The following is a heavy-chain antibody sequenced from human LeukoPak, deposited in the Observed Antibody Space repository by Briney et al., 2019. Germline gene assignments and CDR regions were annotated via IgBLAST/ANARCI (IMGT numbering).Heavy chain of an antibody. J-gene: IGHJ5*02. D-gene: IGHD6-13*01. CDR1: GYTFTDYY. CDR2: INPKSGGT. Sequence: ASVKVSCKASGYTFTDYYLHWVRQAPGQGLQWMGWINPKSGGTSYAQMFQGRVTMTRDTSISTAYMELSRLRSDDTAVYYCANDLRYSSSWSSGWFDPWGQGTLVTVSS. V-gene: IGHV1-2*02. CDR3: ANDLRYSSSWSSGWFDP.